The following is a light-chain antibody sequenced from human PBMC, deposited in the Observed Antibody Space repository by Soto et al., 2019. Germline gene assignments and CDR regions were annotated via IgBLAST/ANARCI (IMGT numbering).Light chain of an antibody. J-gene: IGKJ5*01. CDR2: LAS. CDR3: QQYNKWPPTT. V-gene: IGKV3D-15*01. Sequence: IVMTQFPATLSVSPGERATLSCKYSQSVSNNLAWYQQKPGQAPRLLIYLASTRATGIPARCSGSGAGTEFILTISSLQSEDFAVYYCQQYNKWPPTTFGQGTRLEI. CDR1: QSVSNN.